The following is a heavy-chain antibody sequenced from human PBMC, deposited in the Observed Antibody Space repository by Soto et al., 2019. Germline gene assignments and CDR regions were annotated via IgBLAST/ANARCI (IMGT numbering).Heavy chain of an antibody. J-gene: IGHJ4*02. CDR3: ARARATVTTERALGY. CDR1: GFTFTNYD. Sequence: QVQLVQSGAEVKKPGASVKVSCKTSGFTFTNYDITWVRQARGQGLEWMGTISAYIEYTNIAQNLQGRISLTTDKSTATAYMELKNLTSDDTAVYYCARARATVTTERALGYWGQGTLVTVSS. CDR2: ISAYIEYT. V-gene: IGHV1-18*01. D-gene: IGHD4-17*01.